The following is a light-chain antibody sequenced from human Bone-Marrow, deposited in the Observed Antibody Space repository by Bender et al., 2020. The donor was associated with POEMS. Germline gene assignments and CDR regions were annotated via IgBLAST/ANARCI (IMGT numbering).Light chain of an antibody. CDR3: QAWDSNTPVL. J-gene: IGLJ2*01. V-gene: IGLV3-1*01. CDR2: QDN. Sequence: SYELTQPPSVSVSPGQTASITCSGDKLGDKYAFWYQQRPGQSPILVMYQDNKRPSGIPERISGSNSGDTATLTISGTQPLDEADYYCQAWDSNTPVLFGGGTKLTVL. CDR1: KLGDKY.